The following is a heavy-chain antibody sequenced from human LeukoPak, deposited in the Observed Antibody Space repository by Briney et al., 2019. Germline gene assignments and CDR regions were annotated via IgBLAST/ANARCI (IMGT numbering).Heavy chain of an antibody. J-gene: IGHJ4*02. Sequence: QPGGSLRLSCAASGFSFSAYGVHWVRQAPGKGLEWVSAISGSGGSTYYADSVKGRFTISRDNSKNTLYLQMNSLRAEDTAVYYCAKGATYYYDSRVRRDFDYWGQGTLVTVSS. V-gene: IGHV3-23*01. CDR1: GFSFSAYG. D-gene: IGHD3-22*01. CDR2: ISGSGGST. CDR3: AKGATYYYDSRVRRDFDY.